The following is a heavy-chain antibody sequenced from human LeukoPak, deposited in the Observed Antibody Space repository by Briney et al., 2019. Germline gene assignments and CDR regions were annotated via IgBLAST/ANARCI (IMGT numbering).Heavy chain of an antibody. D-gene: IGHD4-17*01. CDR3: TSDYPYYYFYMAV. V-gene: IGHV3-23*01. J-gene: IGHJ6*03. Sequence: GGSLRLSCAASGFTFSNYAMRWVRQAPGKRLEWVSGIDASGDSTYHIDSVKGRFTISRDNSKNTMYQQMNSVRAEDMAIYYCTSDYPYYYFYMAVWGKGTTVTVSS. CDR1: GFTFSNYA. CDR2: IDASGDST.